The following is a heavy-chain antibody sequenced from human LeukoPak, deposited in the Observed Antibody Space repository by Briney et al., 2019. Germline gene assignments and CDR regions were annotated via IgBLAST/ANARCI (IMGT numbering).Heavy chain of an antibody. J-gene: IGHJ5*01. CDR2: ISESGGSI. CDR1: GFTFHKSD. D-gene: IGHD3-22*01. CDR3: AKGWRLLQNWLDS. Sequence: GGSLRLSCAASGFTFHKSDMSWVRQAPGKGPEWVASISESGGSIYYADSVKGRFTISRDNSRNTLFVQMNSLRVEDTAVYYCAKGWRLLQNWLDSWGQGTLVTVSS. V-gene: IGHV3-23*01.